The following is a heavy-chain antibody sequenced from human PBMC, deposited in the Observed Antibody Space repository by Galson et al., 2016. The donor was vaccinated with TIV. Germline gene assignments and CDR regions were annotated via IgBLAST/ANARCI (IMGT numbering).Heavy chain of an antibody. CDR2: VVPQYGTT. CDR3: ARVWGDFRSGPVAFHFGMDV. J-gene: IGHJ6*02. D-gene: IGHD6-25*01. CDR1: GVSFNTHG. Sequence: SVKVSCKASGVSFNTHGIVWVRQAPGQGLEWVGEVVPQYGTTTNTQSFQDRVTITTDESTSTAYMEVSRLKSEDTAVYYGARVWGDFRSGPVAFHFGMDVWCQGTTVVVSS. V-gene: IGHV1-69*05.